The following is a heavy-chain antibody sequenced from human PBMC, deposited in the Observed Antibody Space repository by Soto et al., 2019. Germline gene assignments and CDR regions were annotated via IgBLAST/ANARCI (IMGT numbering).Heavy chain of an antibody. CDR1: GGSISSSSYY. D-gene: IGHD6-19*01. Sequence: QLQLQESGPGLVKPSETLSLTCTVSGGSISSSSYYWGWIRQPPGKGLEWIGSIYYSGSTYYNTSLKVIVTVSVDTYKVHFSLKLSSVTAADTAVYYCARPEAPGGWYFDYWGQGTLVTVSS. V-gene: IGHV4-39*01. CDR2: IYYSGST. CDR3: ARPEAPGGWYFDY. J-gene: IGHJ4*02.